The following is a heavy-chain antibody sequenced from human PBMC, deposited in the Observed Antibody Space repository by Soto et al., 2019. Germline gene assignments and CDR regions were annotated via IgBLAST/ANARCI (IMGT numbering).Heavy chain of an antibody. V-gene: IGHV3-30-3*01. D-gene: IGHD6-13*01. J-gene: IGHJ4*02. CDR3: ARDRGQLSPWVAAAGIDY. CDR1: GFTFSSYA. Sequence: GGSLRLSCAASGFTFSSYAMHWVRQAPGKGLEWVAVISYDGSNKYYADSVKGRFTISRDNSKNTLYLQMNSLRAEDTAVYYCARDRGQLSPWVAAAGIDYWVQGTLVTVSS. CDR2: ISYDGSNK.